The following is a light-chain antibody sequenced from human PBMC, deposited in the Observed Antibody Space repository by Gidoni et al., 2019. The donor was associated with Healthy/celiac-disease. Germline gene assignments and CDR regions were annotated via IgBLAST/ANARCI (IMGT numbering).Light chain of an antibody. Sequence: NFMLTQPHSVSESPGTTVNISCTRSSGSIASNYVQWYQQRPGSSPTTVIYEDNQRPSGVPDRFSGSIDSSSNSASLTISGLKTEDEADYYCQSYDSSNVVFGGGTKLTVL. CDR3: QSYDSSNVV. CDR1: SGSIASNY. J-gene: IGLJ2*01. V-gene: IGLV6-57*01. CDR2: EDN.